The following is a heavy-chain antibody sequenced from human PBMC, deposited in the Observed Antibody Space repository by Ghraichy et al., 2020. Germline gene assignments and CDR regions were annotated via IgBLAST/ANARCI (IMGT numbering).Heavy chain of an antibody. CDR1: GGSFSGYY. CDR2: INHSGST. CDR3: ARARIAARPFDY. V-gene: IGHV4-34*01. Sequence: SETLSLTCAVYGGSFSGYYCSWIRQPPGKGLEWIGEINHSGSTNYNPSLKSRVTISVDTSKNQFSLKLSSVTAADTAVYYCARARIAARPFDYWGQGTLVTVSS. J-gene: IGHJ4*02. D-gene: IGHD6-6*01.